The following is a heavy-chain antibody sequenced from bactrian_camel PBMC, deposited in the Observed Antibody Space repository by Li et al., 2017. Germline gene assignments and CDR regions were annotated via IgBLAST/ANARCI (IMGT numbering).Heavy chain of an antibody. CDR1: GFTFTNYY. J-gene: IGHJ4*01. Sequence: VQLVESGGGLVQPGGSLRLSCAASGFTFTNYYMTWVRQPPGKGLEWVSIINSGGGGLSYADSVKGRFTISQDNAKNTLYLQMDNLKPDDTAMYYCAKEFTSVSRPSGGYCPGHAYNYWGQGTQVTVS. V-gene: IGHV3S40*01. CDR2: INSGGGGL. CDR3: AKEFTSVSRPSGGYCPGHAYNY. D-gene: IGHD2*01.